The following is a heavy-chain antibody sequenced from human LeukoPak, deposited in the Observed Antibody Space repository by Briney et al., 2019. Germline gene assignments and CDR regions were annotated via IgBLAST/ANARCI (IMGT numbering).Heavy chain of an antibody. V-gene: IGHV4-61*02. D-gene: IGHD6-13*01. CDR2: IYTSGST. Sequence: PPETLSLTCTVSGGSISSGSYYWSWIRQPAGKGLEWIGRIYTSGSTNYNPSLKSRVTISVDTSKNQFSLKLSSVTAADTAVYYCARELEEYSSSWYDAFDIWGQGTMVTVSS. J-gene: IGHJ3*02. CDR3: ARELEEYSSSWYDAFDI. CDR1: GGSISSGSYY.